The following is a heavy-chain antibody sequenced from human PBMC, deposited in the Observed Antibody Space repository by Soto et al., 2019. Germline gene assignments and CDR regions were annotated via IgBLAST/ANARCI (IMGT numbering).Heavy chain of an antibody. V-gene: IGHV4-31*03. D-gene: IGHD1-26*01. CDR3: ARDFIVGAPDYFDY. CDR2: IYYSGST. J-gene: IGHJ4*02. CDR1: GGSISSGGYY. Sequence: SETLSLTCTVSGGSISSGGYYWSWIRQHPGKGLEWIGYIYYSGSTYYNPSLKSRVTISVDTSKNTLYLQMNSLRVDDTAVYYCARDFIVGAPDYFDYWGQGTLVTVSS.